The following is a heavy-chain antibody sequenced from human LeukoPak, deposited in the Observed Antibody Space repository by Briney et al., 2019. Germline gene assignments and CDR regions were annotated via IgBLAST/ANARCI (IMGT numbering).Heavy chain of an antibody. CDR1: GFTFSSYS. CDR3: ARDSKRWLPNPDAFDI. D-gene: IGHD5-12*01. J-gene: IGHJ3*02. V-gene: IGHV3-21*01. CDR2: ISSSSSYI. Sequence: GGSLRLSCAASGFTFSSYSMNWVRQAPGKGLEWVSSISSSSSYIYYADPVKGRFTISRDNAKNSLYLQKNSLRAEDTAVYYCARDSKRWLPNPDAFDIWGQGTMVTVSS.